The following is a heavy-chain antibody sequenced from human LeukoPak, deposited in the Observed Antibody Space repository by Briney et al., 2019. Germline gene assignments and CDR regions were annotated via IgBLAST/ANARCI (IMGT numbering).Heavy chain of an antibody. CDR2: MNPNSGNT. V-gene: IGHV1-8*01. Sequence: GASVKVSCKASGYTFTSYDINWVRQATGQGLEWMGWMNPNSGNTGYAQKFQGRVTMTRNTSISTAYMELSRLRSDDTAVYYCARDLLGYIAAGYWGQGTLVTVSS. D-gene: IGHD6-6*01. J-gene: IGHJ4*02. CDR3: ARDLLGYIAAGY. CDR1: GYTFTSYD.